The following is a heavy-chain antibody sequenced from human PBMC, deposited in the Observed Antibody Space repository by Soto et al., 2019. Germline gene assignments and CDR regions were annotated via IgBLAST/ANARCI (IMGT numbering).Heavy chain of an antibody. J-gene: IGHJ4*02. D-gene: IGHD4-4*01. V-gene: IGHV3-30*03. CDR1: GFAFTNYG. CDR2: ISNDGTKK. Sequence: GGSLRLSCSASGFAFTNYGFHWVRQAPGKGLEWVAHISNDGTKKFYADSVKGRFTISRDNSETTVYLHLTSLRPDDTALFYCARDVAMPTGLGLGYWGQGTLVTVSS. CDR3: ARDVAMPTGLGLGY.